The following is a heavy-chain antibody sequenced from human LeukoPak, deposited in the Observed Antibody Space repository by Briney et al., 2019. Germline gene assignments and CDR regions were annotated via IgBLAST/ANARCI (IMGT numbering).Heavy chain of an antibody. J-gene: IGHJ4*02. D-gene: IGHD2-21*01. CDR2: LYYGGNT. Sequence: SETLSLTCSVSGASISSGIYYWACIRQPPGKGLEWIGSLYYGGNTHYNPSLESRVTISVDTSRNRLSVRLASVPAADTAVYCARHVVGPGYSSIPTLDYWGRGTQVTVSS. CDR1: GASISSGIYY. V-gene: IGHV4-39*01. CDR3: ARHVVGPGYSSIPTLDY.